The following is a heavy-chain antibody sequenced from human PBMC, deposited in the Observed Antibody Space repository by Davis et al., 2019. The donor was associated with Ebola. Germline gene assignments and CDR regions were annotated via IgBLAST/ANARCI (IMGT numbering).Heavy chain of an antibody. Sequence: GESLKISCAASGFVFSSYVMSWVRRAPGKGLEWVSTLGTSADTYYADSVKGRFTISRDNSKNTLYLQMTSLRLDDMAVYYCAKGGSGWPSDYSYGMGVWGKGTTVTVSS. CDR3: AKGGSGWPSDYSYGMGV. V-gene: IGHV3-23*01. J-gene: IGHJ6*04. CDR2: LGTSADT. CDR1: GFVFSSYV. D-gene: IGHD6-19*01.